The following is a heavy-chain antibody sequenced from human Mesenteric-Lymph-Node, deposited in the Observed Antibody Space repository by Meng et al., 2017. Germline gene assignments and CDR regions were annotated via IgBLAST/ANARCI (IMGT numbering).Heavy chain of an antibody. CDR3: ARQSGYFDY. J-gene: IGHJ4*02. CDR1: GGSISSYY. D-gene: IGHD3-10*01. V-gene: IGHV4-59*08. Sequence: QVQLQEPAPGLVKPSETLSLSCTVSGGSISSYYWSWIRQPPGKGLEWIGHIYYSGSTNYNPSLKSRVTISVDTSKNQFSLKLSSVTATDTAVYYCARQSGYFDYWGQGTLVTVSS. CDR2: IYYSGST.